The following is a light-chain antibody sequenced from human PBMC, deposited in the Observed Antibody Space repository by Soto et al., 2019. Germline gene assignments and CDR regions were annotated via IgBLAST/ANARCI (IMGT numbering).Light chain of an antibody. Sequence: DVVMTQSPLSLPVTLGQPASISCRSSQSLAYSDGNTYLNWFQQRPGQSPRRLIYKVSNRDSGVRGSFTGSGAGADFSVKISRVEAEDVGVYYCMQGTHWPPYTFGQGTKLEIK. CDR1: QSLAYSDGNTY. J-gene: IGKJ2*01. CDR3: MQGTHWPPYT. V-gene: IGKV2-30*01. CDR2: KVS.